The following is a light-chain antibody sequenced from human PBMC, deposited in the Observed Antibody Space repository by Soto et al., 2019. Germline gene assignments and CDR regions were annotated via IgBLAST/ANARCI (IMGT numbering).Light chain of an antibody. CDR1: SSDVGTYNH. J-gene: IGLJ2*01. CDR3: CSYAGSYILL. CDR2: DVS. V-gene: IGLV2-11*01. Sequence: QSVLTQPRSVSGSPKQSVTISCTGTSSDVGTYNHVSWFQQHPGKAPKLMISDVSKRPSGVPDRFSGSKSGNTASLTISGLQAEDEADYYCCSYAGSYILLFGGGTKVTVL.